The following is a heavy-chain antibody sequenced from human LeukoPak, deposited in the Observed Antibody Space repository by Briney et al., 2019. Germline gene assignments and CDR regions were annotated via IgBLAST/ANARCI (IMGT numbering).Heavy chain of an antibody. Sequence: SEPLSLTCTVSGGSISSGSYYWSWIRQPAGKGLEWIGRIYTSGSTNYNPSLKSRVTISVDTSKNQFSLKLSSVTAADTAVYYCATLAGGYSYGYYYYYMDVWGKGTTVTVSS. D-gene: IGHD5-18*01. J-gene: IGHJ6*03. V-gene: IGHV4-61*02. CDR2: IYTSGST. CDR3: ATLAGGYSYGYYYYYMDV. CDR1: GGSISSGSYY.